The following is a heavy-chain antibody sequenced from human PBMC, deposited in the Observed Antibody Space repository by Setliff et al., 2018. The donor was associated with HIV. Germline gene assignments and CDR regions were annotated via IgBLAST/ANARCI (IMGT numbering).Heavy chain of an antibody. V-gene: IGHV4-34*01. CDR3: ARQGTYTHYMDV. D-gene: IGHD3-16*01. CDR2: INHSGST. CDR1: GGSFSGYY. J-gene: IGHJ6*03. Sequence: PSETLSLTCAVYGGSFSGYYWSWIRQPPGKGLEWIGEINHSGSTNYNPSLKRRVTISVDTSKNQFSLKLRSVTAADTAVYYCARQGTYTHYMDVWGKGTTVTVSS.